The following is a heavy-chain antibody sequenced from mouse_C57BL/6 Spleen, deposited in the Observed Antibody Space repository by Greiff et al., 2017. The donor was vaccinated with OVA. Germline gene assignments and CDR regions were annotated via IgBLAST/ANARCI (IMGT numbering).Heavy chain of an antibody. CDR3: ARSAVYYDLAY. J-gene: IGHJ3*01. V-gene: IGHV1-19*01. CDR1: GYTFTDYY. CDR2: INPYNGGT. Sequence: VQLQQSGPVLVKPGASVKMSCKASGYTFTDYYMNWVKQSHGKSLEWIGVINPYNGGTSYNQKFKGKATLTVDKSSSTAYMELNSLTSEDSAGYYCARSAVYYDLAYWGQGTLVTVSA. D-gene: IGHD2-4*01.